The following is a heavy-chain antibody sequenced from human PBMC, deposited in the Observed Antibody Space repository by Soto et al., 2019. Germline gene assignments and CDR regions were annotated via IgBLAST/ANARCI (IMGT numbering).Heavy chain of an antibody. J-gene: IGHJ5*02. V-gene: IGHV4-31*03. CDR1: GGSISSGGYY. CDR3: ARGDRLVPAASWRGDWFDP. D-gene: IGHD2-2*01. Sequence: QVQLQESGPGLVKPSQTLSLTCTVSGGSISSGGYYWSWIRQHPGKGLEWIGYIYYSGSTYYNPSFKRRLPIAVDTSRTRFSVTLSSVTAAARAVYDCARGDRLVPAASWRGDWFDPWGQGTLVTVSA. CDR2: IYYSGST.